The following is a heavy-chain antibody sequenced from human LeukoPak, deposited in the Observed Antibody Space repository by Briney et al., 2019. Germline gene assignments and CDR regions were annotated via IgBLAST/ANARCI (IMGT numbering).Heavy chain of an antibody. D-gene: IGHD5-18*01. Sequence: GGSLRLSRAASGFTFSSYAMSWVRQAPGKGLEWVSAISGSGGSTYYADSVKGRFTISRDNSKNTLYLQMNSLRAEDTAVYYCAKDQVDTAMVITFDYWGQGTLVTVSS. J-gene: IGHJ4*02. CDR3: AKDQVDTAMVITFDY. CDR1: GFTFSSYA. CDR2: ISGSGGST. V-gene: IGHV3-23*01.